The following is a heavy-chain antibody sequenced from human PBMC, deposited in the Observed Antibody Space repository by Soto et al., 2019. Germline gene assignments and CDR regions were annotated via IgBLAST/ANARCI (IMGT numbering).Heavy chain of an antibody. Sequence: SVRVSCKASGGTFSSYTISWVRQAPGQGQEWMGRIIPILGIANYAQKFQGRVTITADKSTSTAYMELSSLRSEDTAVYYCARDRSNDFWSGYPNYFDYWGQGTLVTVSS. CDR2: IIPILGIA. V-gene: IGHV1-69*04. J-gene: IGHJ4*02. D-gene: IGHD3-3*01. CDR3: ARDRSNDFWSGYPNYFDY. CDR1: GGTFSSYT.